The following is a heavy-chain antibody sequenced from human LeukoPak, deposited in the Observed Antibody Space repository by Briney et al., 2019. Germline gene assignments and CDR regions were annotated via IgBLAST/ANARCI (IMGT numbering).Heavy chain of an antibody. Sequence: ASVKVSCKASGYTFTGYYMHWVRQAPGQGLEWMGWINPNSGGTNYAQKFQGRVTMTRDTSISTAYMELSRLRSDDTAMYYCARAVAKVAAAGTNYWGQGTLVTVSS. D-gene: IGHD6-13*01. CDR3: ARAVAKVAAAGTNY. V-gene: IGHV1-2*02. J-gene: IGHJ4*02. CDR1: GYTFTGYY. CDR2: INPNSGGT.